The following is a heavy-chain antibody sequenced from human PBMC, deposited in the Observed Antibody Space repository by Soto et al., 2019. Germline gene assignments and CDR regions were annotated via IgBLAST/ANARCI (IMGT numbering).Heavy chain of an antibody. CDR2: ISSSSSTI. CDR3: AREGKYCSGGSCYPFDAFDI. Sequence: GGSLRLSCAASGFTFSSYSMNWVRQAPGKGLEWVSYISSSSSTIYYADSVKGRFTISRDNAKNSLYLQMNSLRAEDTAVYSCAREGKYCSGGSCYPFDAFDIWGQGTMVTVSS. V-gene: IGHV3-48*01. CDR1: GFTFSSYS. D-gene: IGHD2-15*01. J-gene: IGHJ3*02.